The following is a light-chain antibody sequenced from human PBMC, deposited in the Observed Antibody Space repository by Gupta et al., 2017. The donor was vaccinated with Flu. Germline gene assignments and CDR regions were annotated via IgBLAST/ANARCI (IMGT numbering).Light chain of an antibody. V-gene: IGKV3-11*01. J-gene: IGKJ4*01. CDR2: ESS. CDR3: QQRRSWPLT. Sequence: GERAALSCRASQSVSNLLAWYQQRPGQAPRLLIYESSNRATGIPARFSGSGSGTDFTLTISSLEPEDFAVYYCQQRRSWPLTFGGGTKVEIK. CDR1: QSVSNL.